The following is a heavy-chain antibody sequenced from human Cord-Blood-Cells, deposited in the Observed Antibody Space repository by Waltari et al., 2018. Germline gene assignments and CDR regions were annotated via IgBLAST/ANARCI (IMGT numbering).Heavy chain of an antibody. D-gene: IGHD6-13*01. CDR2: ISSSSSYI. Sequence: EVQLVESGGGLVKPGGSLRLSCAASGFTFSSYSMTWVRQAPGKGLEWCSSISSSSSYIYYADSVKGRFTISRDNAKNSLYLQMNSLRAEDTAVYYCARDEGSSWYWGQGTLVTVSS. J-gene: IGHJ4*02. CDR1: GFTFSSYS. V-gene: IGHV3-21*01. CDR3: ARDEGSSWY.